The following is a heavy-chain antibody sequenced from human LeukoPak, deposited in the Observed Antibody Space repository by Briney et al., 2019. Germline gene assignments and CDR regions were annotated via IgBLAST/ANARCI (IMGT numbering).Heavy chain of an antibody. J-gene: IGHJ4*02. CDR1: GFTFSSYA. V-gene: IGHV3-23*01. CDR2: ISGTGGST. Sequence: GGSLRLSCSASGFTFSSYAMSWVRQAPGKGLEWGSAISGTGGSTYYADSVKGRFTISRDNAKNSLYLQMNSLRAEDTAVHYCARELAGSSGFDYWGQGTLVTVSS. D-gene: IGHD6-19*01. CDR3: ARELAGSSGFDY.